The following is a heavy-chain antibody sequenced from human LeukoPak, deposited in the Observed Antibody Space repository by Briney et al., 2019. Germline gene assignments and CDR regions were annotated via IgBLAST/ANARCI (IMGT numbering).Heavy chain of an antibody. J-gene: IGHJ6*02. CDR1: GFTFSSYG. V-gene: IGHV3-30*18. CDR3: AKDLRYNWNYRYYYGMDV. Sequence: GGSLRLSCAASGFTFSSYGMHWVRQAPGKGLEWVAVISYDGSNKYYADSVKGRFTISRDNSKNTLYLQMNSLRAEDTAVYYCAKDLRYNWNYRYYYGMDVWGQGTTVTVSS. CDR2: ISYDGSNK. D-gene: IGHD1-7*01.